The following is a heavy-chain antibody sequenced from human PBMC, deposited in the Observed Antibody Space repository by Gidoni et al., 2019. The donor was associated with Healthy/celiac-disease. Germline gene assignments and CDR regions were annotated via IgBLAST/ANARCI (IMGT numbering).Heavy chain of an antibody. V-gene: IGHV3-21*01. CDR1: GSTFSSYS. CDR3: ARDANYVAALGGSDY. CDR2: IGSSSSYI. Sequence: VQLVASGGGLVKPGGSLRLSCAAPGSTFSSYSMNWFRQAPGKGLEWVSSIGSSSSYIYYADSVKGRFTISRDNAKNSLYLQMNSLRAEDTAVYYCARDANYVAALGGSDYWGQGTLVTVSS. D-gene: IGHD3-10*02. J-gene: IGHJ4*02.